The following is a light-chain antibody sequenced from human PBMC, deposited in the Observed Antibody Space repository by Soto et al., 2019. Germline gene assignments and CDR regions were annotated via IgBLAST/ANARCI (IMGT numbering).Light chain of an antibody. CDR1: QSVSSN. CDR2: GAS. J-gene: IGKJ3*01. CDR3: QQDNNWLPFT. V-gene: IGKV3-15*01. Sequence: EIVMTQSPATLSVSPGERATLSCRASQSVSSNLAWYQQKPGQGPRLLIYGASTRATGIPERFSGSGSGTEFTLTISSLQSEDSAVYYCQQDNNWLPFTFGPGTKVDIK.